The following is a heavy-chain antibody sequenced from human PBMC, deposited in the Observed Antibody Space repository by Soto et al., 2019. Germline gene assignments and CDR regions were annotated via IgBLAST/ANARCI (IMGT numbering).Heavy chain of an antibody. CDR3: ARDRDILTGYYFDY. CDR2: INSDGSST. D-gene: IGHD3-9*01. Sequence: PGGSLRLSCAASGFTFSSYWMHWVRQAPGKGLVWVSRINSDGSSTSYADSVKGRFTISRDNAKKTLYLQMNSLRAEDMAVYYCARDRDILTGYYFDYWGQGTLVTVSS. V-gene: IGHV3-74*01. J-gene: IGHJ4*02. CDR1: GFTFSSYW.